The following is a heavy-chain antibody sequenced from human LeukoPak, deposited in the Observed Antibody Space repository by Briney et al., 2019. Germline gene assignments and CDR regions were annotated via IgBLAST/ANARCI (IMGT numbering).Heavy chain of an antibody. J-gene: IGHJ6*02. Sequence: SVKVSCKASGGTFSSSAITWVRQDPGQGLEWMGRIIPVLNITNYAQKFQGRVTITADTSTSTAYMELSSLRSEETAVYYCARDQGLTAPPPYGLDVWGQGTTVTVSS. V-gene: IGHV1-69*04. CDR1: GGTFSSSA. D-gene: IGHD5-18*01. CDR2: IIPVLNIT. CDR3: ARDQGLTAPPPYGLDV.